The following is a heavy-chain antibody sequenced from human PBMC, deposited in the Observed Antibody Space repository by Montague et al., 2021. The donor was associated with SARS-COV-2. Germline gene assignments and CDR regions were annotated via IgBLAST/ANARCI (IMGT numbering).Heavy chain of an antibody. Sequence: SLRLSCVASGFTFNSYAMSWVRQAPGKGLEWVSIIYSGGSSTYYSDSXKGRFTISRDNSKNTLYLQMNSMIAEDTAVYYCAKTNHYYNRNFDYWGQGTLVTGSS. J-gene: IGHJ4*02. V-gene: IGHV3-23*03. D-gene: IGHD3-22*01. CDR1: GFTFNSYA. CDR2: IYSGGSST. CDR3: AKTNHYYNRNFDY.